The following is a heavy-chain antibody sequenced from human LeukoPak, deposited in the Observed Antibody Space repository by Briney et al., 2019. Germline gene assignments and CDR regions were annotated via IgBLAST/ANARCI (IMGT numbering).Heavy chain of an antibody. V-gene: IGHV4-59*12. CDR3: ASDGTGAGYYYDSSGYSS. CDR2: IYYSGST. J-gene: IGHJ5*02. Sequence: PSETLSLTCTVSGGSISSYYWSWIRQPPGKGLEWIGYIYYSGSTNYNPSLKSRVTISVDTSKNQFSLKLSSVTAADTAVYYCASDGTGAGYYYDSSGYSSWGQGTLVTVSS. D-gene: IGHD3-22*01. CDR1: GGSISSYY.